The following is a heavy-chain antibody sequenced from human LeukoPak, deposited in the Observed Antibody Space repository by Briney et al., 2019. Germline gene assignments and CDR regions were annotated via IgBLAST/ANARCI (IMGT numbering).Heavy chain of an antibody. CDR2: ISAYNGNT. D-gene: IGHD3-9*01. J-gene: IGHJ4*02. CDR3: ARGYYDILTGYLIPGDW. V-gene: IGHV1-18*04. CDR1: GYTFTSYY. Sequence: ASVKVSCKASGYTFTSYYMHWVRQAPGQGLEWMGWISAYNGNTNYAQKLQGRVTMTTDTSKSTAYMELRSLRSDDTAVYYCARGYYDILTGYLIPGDWWGQGTLVTVSS.